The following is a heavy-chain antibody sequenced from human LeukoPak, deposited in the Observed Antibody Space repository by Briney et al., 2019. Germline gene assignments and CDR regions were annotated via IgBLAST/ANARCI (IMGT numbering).Heavy chain of an antibody. CDR2: LTGTTTTL. V-gene: IGHV3-48*02. J-gene: IGHJ6*03. D-gene: IGHD6-6*01. Sequence: GGSLRLSCVASGFTFRSYSMNWVRQAPGKGPEWVSYLTGTTTTLDYAGSVKGRFTISRDNAKNSLYLQMNSLRDDDTAVYYCARDGGGTAARPGYYFYMDVWGKGTTVTVSS. CDR3: ARDGGGTAARPGYYFYMDV. CDR1: GFTFRSYS.